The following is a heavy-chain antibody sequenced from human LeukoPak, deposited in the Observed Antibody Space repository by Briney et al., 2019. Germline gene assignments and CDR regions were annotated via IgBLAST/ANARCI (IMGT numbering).Heavy chain of an antibody. CDR2: ISTRGSTI. Sequence: GGSLRLSCVASGFALRTFALSWIRQAPGKGLEWLSYISTRGSTIYYADSVKGRFTISRDNAKNSLYLQMNSLRAEDTAVYFCARDIEPDAFDIWGQGTMVTVSS. D-gene: IGHD1-14*01. J-gene: IGHJ3*02. CDR3: ARDIEPDAFDI. V-gene: IGHV3-48*03. CDR1: GFALRTFA.